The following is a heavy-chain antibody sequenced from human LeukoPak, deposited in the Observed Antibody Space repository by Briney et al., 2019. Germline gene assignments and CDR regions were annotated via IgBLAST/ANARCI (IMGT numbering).Heavy chain of an antibody. Sequence: ASVKVSCKASGYPFTGYFMHWLREAPGQGLEWMGWINPHNGGTEYSQKFQGRVTMTGDTSISTVYMDLSRLRSDDTAVYYCAKGRASAGGYSGYDWGDWFDPWGQRTLVTVSS. CDR2: INPHNGGT. V-gene: IGHV1-2*02. CDR1: GYPFTGYF. CDR3: AKGRASAGGYSGYDWGDWFDP. J-gene: IGHJ5*02. D-gene: IGHD5-12*01.